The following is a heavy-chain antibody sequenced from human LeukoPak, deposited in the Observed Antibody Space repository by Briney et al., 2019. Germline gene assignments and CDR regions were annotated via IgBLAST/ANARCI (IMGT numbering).Heavy chain of an antibody. CDR1: GFTFTSSA. V-gene: IGHV1-58*02. D-gene: IGHD3-22*01. CDR3: AALYDSRGYEDY. CDR2: IVVGSGNT. Sequence: GTSVKVSCKASGFTFTSSAMQWVRHARGQRLEWIGWIVVGSGNTNYAQKFQERVTITRDMSTSTAYMELSSLRSEDTAVYYCAALYDSRGYEDYWGEGTLVTVSS. J-gene: IGHJ4*02.